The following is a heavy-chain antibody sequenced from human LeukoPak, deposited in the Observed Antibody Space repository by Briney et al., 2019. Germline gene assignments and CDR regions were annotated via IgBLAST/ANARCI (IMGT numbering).Heavy chain of an antibody. CDR3: ARDLLWFGDTLWNYFDY. J-gene: IGHJ4*02. Sequence: GASVKVSCKASGYTFTSHGISWVRQAPGQGLEWMGWISAYNGNTNYAQKLQGRVTMTTDTSTSTAYMELRSLRSDDTAVYYCARDLLWFGDTLWNYFDYWGQGTLVTVSS. V-gene: IGHV1-18*01. CDR2: ISAYNGNT. D-gene: IGHD3-10*01. CDR1: GYTFTSHG.